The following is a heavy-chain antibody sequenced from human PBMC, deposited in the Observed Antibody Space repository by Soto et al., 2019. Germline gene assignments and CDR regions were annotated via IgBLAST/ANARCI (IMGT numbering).Heavy chain of an antibody. J-gene: IGHJ5*02. CDR3: ARLYCTSSTCDSWFDP. V-gene: IGHV5-10-1*01. CDR1: GYTFTTFW. Sequence: GESLKISCTGFGYTFTTFWISWVRQMPGRGLEWMGRIDPRDSYTNYSPSFQGHVTISVDKSISTAYLQWGSLKASDTAMYYCARLYCTSSTCDSWFDPWGQGTLVTVSS. CDR2: IDPRDSYT. D-gene: IGHD2-2*01.